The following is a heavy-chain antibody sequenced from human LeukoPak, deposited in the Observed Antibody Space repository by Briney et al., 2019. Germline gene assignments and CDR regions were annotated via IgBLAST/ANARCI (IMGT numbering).Heavy chain of an antibody. J-gene: IGHJ5*02. CDR2: IYYSGTT. V-gene: IGHV4-31*03. D-gene: IGHD3-16*01. CDR1: GGSISTGGYY. Sequence: SETLSLTCTASGGSISTGGYYWTWIRQHPGKGLEWIGYIYYSGTTYYNPSLESRVTISADTSKNQFSLRLTSVTAADTAVYYCARDLSRGVDPWGQGTLVTVSS. CDR3: ARDLSRGVDP.